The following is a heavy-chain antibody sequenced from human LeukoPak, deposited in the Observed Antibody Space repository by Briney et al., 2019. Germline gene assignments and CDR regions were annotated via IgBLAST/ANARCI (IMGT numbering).Heavy chain of an antibody. CDR1: GFTFSSYA. CDR3: AREYYYDSSGYFDY. J-gene: IGHJ4*02. D-gene: IGHD3-22*01. Sequence: GGSLRLSCAASGFTFSSYAMSWVRQAPGKGLEWVSGINWNGGSTGYADSVKGRFTISRDNAKNSLYLQMNSLRAEDTALYYCAREYYYDSSGYFDYWGQGTLVTVSS. V-gene: IGHV3-20*04. CDR2: INWNGGST.